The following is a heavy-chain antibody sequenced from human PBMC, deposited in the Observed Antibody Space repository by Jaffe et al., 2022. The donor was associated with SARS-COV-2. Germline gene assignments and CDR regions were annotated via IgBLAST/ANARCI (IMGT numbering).Heavy chain of an antibody. J-gene: IGHJ6*03. CDR1: GGSFSGYY. Sequence: QVQLQQWGAGLLKPSETLSLTCAVYGGSFSGYYWSWIRQPPGKGLEWIGEINHSGSTNYNPSLKSRVTISVDTSKNQFSLKLSSVTAADTAVYYCARGYSYGYYYYYYMDVWGKGTTVTVSS. CDR2: INHSGST. D-gene: IGHD5-18*01. CDR3: ARGYSYGYYYYYYMDV. V-gene: IGHV4-34*01.